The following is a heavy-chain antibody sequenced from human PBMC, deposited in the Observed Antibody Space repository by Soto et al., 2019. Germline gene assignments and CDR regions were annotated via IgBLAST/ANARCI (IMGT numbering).Heavy chain of an antibody. V-gene: IGHV4-4*02. J-gene: IGHJ6*02. D-gene: IGHD1-26*01. Sequence: QVQLQESGPGLVKPSGTLSLTCAVSGGSISSSNWWRWVRQPPGKGMEWIGEIYHSGSTNYNPSLKSRVTISVDKTKNQFSLKLSSVTAADTAVYYCARVSGSYYYGMDVWGQGTTVTVSS. CDR1: GGSISSSNW. CDR3: ARVSGSYYYGMDV. CDR2: IYHSGST.